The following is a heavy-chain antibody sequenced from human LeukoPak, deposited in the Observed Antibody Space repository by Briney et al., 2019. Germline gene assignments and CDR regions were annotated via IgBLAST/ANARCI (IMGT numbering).Heavy chain of an antibody. J-gene: IGHJ4*02. V-gene: IGHV3-48*01. CDR1: GFTFSSYS. CDR2: ISSSSTI. CDR3: ARTIYDSSGYPSPGY. Sequence: GGSLRLSCAASGFTFSSYSMNWVRQAPGKGLEWVSYISSSSTIYYADSVKGRFTISRDNAKNSLYLQMNSLRAEDTAVYYCARTIYDSSGYPSPGYWGQGTLVTVSS. D-gene: IGHD3-22*01.